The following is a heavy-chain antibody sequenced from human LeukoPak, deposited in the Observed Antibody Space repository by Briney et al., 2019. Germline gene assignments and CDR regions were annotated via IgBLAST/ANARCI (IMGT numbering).Heavy chain of an antibody. D-gene: IGHD3-10*01. J-gene: IGHJ4*02. CDR1: GYTFTSYG. V-gene: IGHV1-18*01. Sequence: GASVTVSCTASGYTFTSYGISWVRQAPGQGHGWVGWISAYNGNTNYAQKLQGRVTMTTDTSTSTAYMELRSLRSDDTAMYYCARHGSGSYYNLPTDYWGQGTLVTVSS. CDR3: ARHGSGSYYNLPTDY. CDR2: ISAYNGNT.